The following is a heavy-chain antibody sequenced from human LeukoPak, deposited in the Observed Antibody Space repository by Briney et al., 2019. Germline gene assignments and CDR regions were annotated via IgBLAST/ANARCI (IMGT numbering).Heavy chain of an antibody. CDR2: IKSKTDGGTT. CDR3: TTGEGSESQRYYYYYYGMDV. D-gene: IGHD1-26*01. Sequence: GGSLRLSCAASGFTFSNAWMSWVRQAPGKGLEWVGRIKSKTDGGTTDYAAPVKGRFTISRDDSKNTLYLQMNSLKTEDTAVYYCTTGEGSESQRYYYYYYGMDVWGQGTTVTVSS. V-gene: IGHV3-15*01. J-gene: IGHJ6*02. CDR1: GFTFSNAW.